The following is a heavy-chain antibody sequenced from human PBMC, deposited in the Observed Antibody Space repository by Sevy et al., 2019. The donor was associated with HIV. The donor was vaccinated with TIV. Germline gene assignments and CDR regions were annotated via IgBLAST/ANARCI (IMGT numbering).Heavy chain of an antibody. D-gene: IGHD3-22*01. CDR3: AKGGSTSGYYLNYFAY. V-gene: IGHV3-23*01. Sequence: GGSLRLSCAASGFTFNNDAMTWVHQAPGKALEWVSAVSGGGDTTYYADSVKGRFTISRDNSKNTLYLQMNSLRAEDTAVYYCAKGGSTSGYYLNYFAYWGQGTLVTVSS. J-gene: IGHJ4*02. CDR1: GFTFNNDA. CDR2: VSGGGDTT.